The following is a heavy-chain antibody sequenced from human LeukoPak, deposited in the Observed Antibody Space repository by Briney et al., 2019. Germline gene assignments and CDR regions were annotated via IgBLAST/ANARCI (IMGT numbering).Heavy chain of an antibody. J-gene: IGHJ3*02. CDR2: IYYSGST. D-gene: IGHD4-17*01. CDR3: ARPYGDYYDAFDI. CDR1: GGSISSYY. V-gene: IGHV4-59*08. Sequence: SETLSLICTVSGGSISSYYWSWIRQPPGKGLEWIGYIYYSGSTNYNPSLKSRVTISVDTSKNQFSLKLSSVTAADTAVYYCARPYGDYYDAFDIWGQGTMVTVSS.